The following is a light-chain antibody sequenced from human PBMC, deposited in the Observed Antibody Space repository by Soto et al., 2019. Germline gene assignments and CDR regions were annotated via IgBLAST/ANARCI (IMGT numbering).Light chain of an antibody. J-gene: IGKJ1*01. V-gene: IGKV3-15*01. CDR1: QSVSSN. Sequence: EIVLTQSPATLPVSPGARATLSGRASQSVSSNLAWYQKKPGQAPRLLXYGASTRATGIPARFSGSGSGTELTLTISSLQSEDYAVYYCHQYNNWPPWTFGQGTKVDIK. CDR2: GAS. CDR3: HQYNNWPPWT.